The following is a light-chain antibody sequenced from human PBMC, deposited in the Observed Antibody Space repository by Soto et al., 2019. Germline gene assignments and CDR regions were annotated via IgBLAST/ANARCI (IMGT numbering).Light chain of an antibody. Sequence: LVLEHSPATLSVPPGHRATLSCRASQSISRNLAWYQQKPGQAHRLLIYDTSTRATGIPARFSGSGSGTEFTLTISSLQSEDFALYYCHQYKNWPTGTFGQGTKVDIK. V-gene: IGKV3-15*01. CDR2: DTS. J-gene: IGKJ2*01. CDR3: HQYKNWPTGT. CDR1: QSISRN.